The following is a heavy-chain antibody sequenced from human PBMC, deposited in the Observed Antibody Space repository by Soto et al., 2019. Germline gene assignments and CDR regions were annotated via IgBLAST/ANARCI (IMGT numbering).Heavy chain of an antibody. Sequence: SETLTLTCTVSGGSISSYYWSWIRQPPGKGLEWIGYIYYSGSTNYNPSLKSRVTISVDTSKNQFSLKLSSVTAADTAVYYCARDSGSGSYFSVWGQGTTVTVSS. CDR2: IYYSGST. D-gene: IGHD3-10*01. J-gene: IGHJ6*02. V-gene: IGHV4-59*01. CDR1: GGSISSYY. CDR3: ARDSGSGSYFSV.